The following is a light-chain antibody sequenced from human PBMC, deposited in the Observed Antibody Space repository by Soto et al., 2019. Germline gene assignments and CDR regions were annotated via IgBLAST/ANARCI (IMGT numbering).Light chain of an antibody. CDR1: QSVTSNS. Sequence: EIVLTQSPGTLSLSPGERATLSCRASQSVTSNSLAWYQQKPGQAPRLLISGASSRATGIPDRFSGSGSGTDFTLTISRLEPEDFAVYYCHQYGTLPRTFGQGTKVDVK. CDR3: HQYGTLPRT. CDR2: GAS. J-gene: IGKJ1*01. V-gene: IGKV3-20*01.